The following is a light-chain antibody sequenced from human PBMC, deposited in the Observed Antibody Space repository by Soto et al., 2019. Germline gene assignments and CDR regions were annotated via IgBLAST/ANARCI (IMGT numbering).Light chain of an antibody. J-gene: IGLJ2*01. CDR3: SSYAGSNNVV. CDR1: SSDVGGYNY. V-gene: IGLV2-8*01. CDR2: EVS. Sequence: QSALTQPPSASGSPGQSVTISCTGTSSDVGGYNYVSWYQQHPGKAPKLMIYEVSKRPSGVPDRFSGSKSGNTASLTVSGLQADDEAYYSCSSYAGSNNVVFGGGTKLTVL.